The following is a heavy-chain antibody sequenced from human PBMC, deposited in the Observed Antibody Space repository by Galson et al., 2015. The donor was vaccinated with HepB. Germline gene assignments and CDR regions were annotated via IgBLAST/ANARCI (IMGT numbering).Heavy chain of an antibody. CDR3: ARVSGYTPINPFDY. Sequence: SVKVSCKASDYTFISYGISWVRQAPGQGLEWMGWISADNGKTNYAQKVQGRVTMTTDTSTITAYMELRSLRSDDTAVYYCARVSGYTPINPFDYWGQGTLVTVSS. CDR2: ISADNGKT. V-gene: IGHV1-18*04. CDR1: DYTFISYG. D-gene: IGHD5-12*01. J-gene: IGHJ4*02.